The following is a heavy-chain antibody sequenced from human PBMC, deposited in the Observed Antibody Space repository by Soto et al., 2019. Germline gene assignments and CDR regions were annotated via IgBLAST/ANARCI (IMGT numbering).Heavy chain of an antibody. D-gene: IGHD3-10*01. CDR2: IYYNETA. V-gene: IGHV4-30-4*01. Sequence: QVQLQEPGPRLVSPSETLSRTCTVSGASVTSGDFYWSWIRQPPGKGLEWIGYIYYNETAYYTPSLKSRTAISVDTSKNHFTLTLTSVTAADTAIYYCGALLAGGWGQGSLVTVSS. J-gene: IGHJ4*02. CDR1: GASVTSGDFY. CDR3: GALLAGG.